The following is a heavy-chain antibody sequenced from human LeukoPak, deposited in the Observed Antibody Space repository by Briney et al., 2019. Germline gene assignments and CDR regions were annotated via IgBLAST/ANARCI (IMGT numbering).Heavy chain of an antibody. J-gene: IGHJ4*02. V-gene: IGHV4-61*01. CDR2: IHDSGST. CDR1: GDSVSSRSYF. CDR3: ARVAGAGLFDY. Sequence: PSETLSLTCTVSGDSVSSRSYFWSWIRRPPEKGLEWIGYIHDSGSTDCNPSLKSRVTISVDTSKNQFSLKLSSVTAADTAVYYCARVAGAGLFDYWGQGILVTVSS. D-gene: IGHD6-13*01.